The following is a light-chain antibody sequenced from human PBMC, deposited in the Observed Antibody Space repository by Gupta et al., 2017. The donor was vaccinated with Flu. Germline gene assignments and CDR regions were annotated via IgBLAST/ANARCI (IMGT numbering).Light chain of an antibody. CDR1: SSNIGNND. CDR2: YDD. CDR3: ATWDDSQNVYV. V-gene: IGLV1-36*01. J-gene: IGLJ1*01. Sequence: QPVLTQPPSVSDTPTQTVTITCSGRSSNIGNNDVNWYQQCPGKAPKLLIYYDDLLPAGVSDRFSGAKSGTSASLAISGLQTEDEADYYCATWDDSQNVYVFGTGTKVTVL.